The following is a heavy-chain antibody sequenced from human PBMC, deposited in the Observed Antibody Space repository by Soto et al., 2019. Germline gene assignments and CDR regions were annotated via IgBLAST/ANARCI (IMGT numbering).Heavy chain of an antibody. CDR1: GFTFSSYW. CDR2: IKQDGSEK. Sequence: PGGSLRLSCAASGFTFSSYWMSWVRQAPGKGLEWVANIKQDGSEKYYVDSVKGRFTISRDNAKNSLYLQMNSLRAEDTAVYYCARAAGTLFLPPEIWYYYYGMDVWGQGTRVTFSS. J-gene: IGHJ6*02. D-gene: IGHD6-19*01. V-gene: IGHV3-7*03. CDR3: ARAAGTLFLPPEIWYYYYGMDV.